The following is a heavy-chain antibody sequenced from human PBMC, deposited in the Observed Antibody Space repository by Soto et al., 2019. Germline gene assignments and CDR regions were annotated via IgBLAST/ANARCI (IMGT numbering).Heavy chain of an antibody. V-gene: IGHV4-39*07. CDR1: GGSISSGGYY. D-gene: IGHD5-18*01. CDR3: VITKAWIQLPFDY. J-gene: IGHJ4*02. CDR2: INHSGST. Sequence: SETLSLTCTVSGGSISSGGYYWSWIRQHPGKGLEWIGEINHSGSTNYNPSLKSRVTISVDTSKNQFSLKLSSVTAADTAVYYRVITKAWIQLPFDYWGQGTLVTVSS.